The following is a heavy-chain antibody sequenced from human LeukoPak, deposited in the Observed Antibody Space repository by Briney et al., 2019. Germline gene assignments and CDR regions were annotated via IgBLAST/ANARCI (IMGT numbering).Heavy chain of an antibody. D-gene: IGHD5-24*01. CDR3: ARHLSQGDGNKRGFDN. Sequence: SETLSLTYTVSGGSISSPPYDWGWIRQPPGKGLEYIGSISSSGNTYYNASLQSRVTISVDASKNQFSLKLGSVTAADTAVYFCARHLSQGDGNKRGFDNWGQGTLVTVSS. CDR1: GGSISSPPYD. CDR2: ISSSGNT. J-gene: IGHJ4*02. V-gene: IGHV4-39*01.